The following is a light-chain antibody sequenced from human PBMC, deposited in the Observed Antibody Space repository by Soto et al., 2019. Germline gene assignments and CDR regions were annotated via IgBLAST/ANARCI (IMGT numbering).Light chain of an antibody. Sequence: QSALTQPASVSGSPGQSITISCTGTSSDVGSYNLVSWYQHHPGKAPKLMIYEGSKRPSGVSNRFSGSKSGNTASLTISGLQAEDEADYYFCSYVGTRLVFGGGTKLTVL. CDR3: CSYVGTRLV. J-gene: IGLJ3*02. CDR1: SSDVGSYNL. CDR2: EGS. V-gene: IGLV2-23*01.